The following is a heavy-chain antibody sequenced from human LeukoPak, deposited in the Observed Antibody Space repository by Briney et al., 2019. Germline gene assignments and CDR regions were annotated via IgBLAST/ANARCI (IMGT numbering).Heavy chain of an antibody. D-gene: IGHD3-10*01. V-gene: IGHV4-34*01. Sequence: SETLSLTCAVYGGSFSGYYWSWIRQPPGKGLEWIGEINHSGSTTYNPSLKSRVTISVDTSKNQFSLKMSSVTAADTAVYYCVRDPRYYGLGAWDYYGMDVWGQGTTVTVSS. J-gene: IGHJ6*02. CDR3: VRDPRYYGLGAWDYYGMDV. CDR1: GGSFSGYY. CDR2: INHSGST.